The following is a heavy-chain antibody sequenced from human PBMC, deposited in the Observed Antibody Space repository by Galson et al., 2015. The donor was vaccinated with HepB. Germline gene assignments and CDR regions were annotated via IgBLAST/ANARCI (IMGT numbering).Heavy chain of an antibody. CDR1: GGSISSGGYY. J-gene: IGHJ6*02. Sequence: TLSLTCTVSGGSISSGGYYWSWIRQPPGKGLEWIGYIYHSGSTYYNPSLKSRVTISVDRSKNQFSLKLSSVTAADTAVYYCARDATPHVSSRGKEVANFEPRSSGGMDVWGQGTTVTVSS. V-gene: IGHV4-30-2*01. CDR2: IYHSGST. D-gene: IGHD3-16*01. CDR3: ARDATPHVSSRGKEVANFEPRSSGGMDV.